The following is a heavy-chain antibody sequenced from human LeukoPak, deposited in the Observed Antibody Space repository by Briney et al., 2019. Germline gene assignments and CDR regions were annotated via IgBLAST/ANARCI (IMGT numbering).Heavy chain of an antibody. V-gene: IGHV4-59*08. CDR3: ARQVRITIFGVVIPYNWFDP. D-gene: IGHD3-3*01. J-gene: IGHJ5*02. CDR2: IYYSGST. Sequence: PSETLSLTCTVSGGSISSYYWSWIRQPPGKGLEWIGYIYYSGSTNYNPSLKSRVTISVDTSKNRFSLKLSSVTAADTAVYYCARQVRITIFGVVIPYNWFDPWGQGTLVTVSS. CDR1: GGSISSYY.